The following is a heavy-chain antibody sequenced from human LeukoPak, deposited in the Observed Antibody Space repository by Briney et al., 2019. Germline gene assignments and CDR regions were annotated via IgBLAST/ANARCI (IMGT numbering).Heavy chain of an antibody. J-gene: IGHJ4*02. V-gene: IGHV3-11*01. CDR3: ARARGAGPGAHFDY. Sequence: GGSLRLSCAASGFTFSIYDLSWVRQAPRKGLEWVSYISNTGNSIVYADSVKGRFTISRDNAKNSLFLQMNSLRAEDTAVYYCARARGAGPGAHFDYWGQGTLVIVSS. CDR2: ISNTGNSI. CDR1: GFTFSIYD. D-gene: IGHD3-10*01.